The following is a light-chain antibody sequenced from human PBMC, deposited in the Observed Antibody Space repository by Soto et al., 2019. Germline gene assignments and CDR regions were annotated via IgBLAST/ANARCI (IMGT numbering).Light chain of an antibody. J-gene: IGKJ1*01. CDR1: QSVSSD. CDR2: GAF. CDR3: QQYNNWPWT. Sequence: EIVMTQSPATLSVSPGERATLSCRASQSVSSDLAWFQQKPGQAPRLLIYGAFTRATGVPARFSGGGSGTEFTLTISSLQSEDFAVYYCQQYNNWPWTFGLGTKVEIK. V-gene: IGKV3-15*01.